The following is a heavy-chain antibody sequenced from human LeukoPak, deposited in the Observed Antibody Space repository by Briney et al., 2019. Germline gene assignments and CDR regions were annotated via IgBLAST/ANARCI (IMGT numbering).Heavy chain of an antibody. Sequence: SETLSLTCAVYGGSFGGYYWSWIRQPPGKGLEWIGEINHSGSTNYNPSLKSRVTISVDTSKNQFSLKLSSVTAADTAVYYCARGRRPRLGVVPAASIPSYYYYGMDVWGKGTTVTVSS. D-gene: IGHD2-2*01. V-gene: IGHV4-34*01. CDR2: INHSGST. CDR3: ARGRRPRLGVVPAASIPSYYYYGMDV. CDR1: GGSFGGYY. J-gene: IGHJ6*04.